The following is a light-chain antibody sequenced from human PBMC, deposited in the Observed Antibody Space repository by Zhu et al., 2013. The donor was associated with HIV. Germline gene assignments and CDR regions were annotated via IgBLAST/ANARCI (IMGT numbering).Light chain of an antibody. CDR3: ASWDDILRALV. CDR2: DND. J-gene: IGLJ2*01. CDR1: DSNIGSNR. V-gene: IGLV1-47*01. Sequence: QSMLTQPPSASDVPGQRVTISCSGGDSNIGSNRVFWYQQLPGTSPKLLIYDNDQRPSGVPDRFSASASGDSASLSISGLRSDDEADYYCASWDDILRALVFGGGTRVDRP.